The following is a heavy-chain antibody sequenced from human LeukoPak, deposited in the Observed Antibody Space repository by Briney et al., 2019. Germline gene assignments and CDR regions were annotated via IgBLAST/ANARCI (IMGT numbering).Heavy chain of an antibody. J-gene: IGHJ5*02. Sequence: GGSLRLSCAASGFTFSSYWMSWVRQAPGKGLEWVANIKQDGSEKYYVDSVKGRFTISRDNAKNSLYLQMNSLRAEDTAVYYCAREDVWFGEWNWFDPWGQGTLVTGSS. D-gene: IGHD3-10*01. CDR1: GFTFSSYW. CDR2: IKQDGSEK. CDR3: AREDVWFGEWNWFDP. V-gene: IGHV3-7*01.